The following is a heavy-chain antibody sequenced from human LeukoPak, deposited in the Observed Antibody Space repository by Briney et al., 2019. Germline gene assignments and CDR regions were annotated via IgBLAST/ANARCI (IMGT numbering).Heavy chain of an antibody. CDR1: GLTFGNCR. J-gene: IGHJ4*02. CDR2: IKEDGTET. D-gene: IGHD3/OR15-3a*01. V-gene: IGHV3-7*05. CDR3: ARDEFGPLAF. Sequence: GGSLRLSCVVSGLTFGNCRMTWVRQAPGRGLEWVANIKEDGTETSYVGSVKGRFTISRDNAKNSLYLQMNSLRAEDTALYYCARDEFGPLAFWGRGTLVTVSS.